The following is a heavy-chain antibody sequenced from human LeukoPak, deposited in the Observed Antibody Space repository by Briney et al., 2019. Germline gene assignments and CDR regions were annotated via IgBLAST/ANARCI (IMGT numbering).Heavy chain of an antibody. CDR3: AGGVPAYYYYGMDV. CDR2: IWFDGSNK. Sequence: GRSLRLSCAASGFTFSSYGMHWVRQAPGKGLEWVAVIWFDGSNKYYADSVKGRLTISRDNSKNTLYLQMNSLRAEDTAVYYCAGGVPAYYYYGMDVWGQGTTVTVSS. V-gene: IGHV3-33*01. D-gene: IGHD2-2*01. J-gene: IGHJ6*02. CDR1: GFTFSSYG.